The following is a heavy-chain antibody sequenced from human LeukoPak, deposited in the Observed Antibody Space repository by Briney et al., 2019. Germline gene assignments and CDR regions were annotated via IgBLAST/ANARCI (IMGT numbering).Heavy chain of an antibody. V-gene: IGHV4-4*07. Sequence: SETLSLTCSVSNGSISSYYWSWIRQPAGKGLEWIGRIYTSGSTNYNPSLKSRVTISVGTPKNQFSLKLSSVTAADTAVYYCARDSRHEYSSSPYGMDVWGQGTTVTVSS. CDR2: IYTSGST. CDR1: NGSISSYY. CDR3: ARDSRHEYSSSPYGMDV. J-gene: IGHJ6*02. D-gene: IGHD6-6*01.